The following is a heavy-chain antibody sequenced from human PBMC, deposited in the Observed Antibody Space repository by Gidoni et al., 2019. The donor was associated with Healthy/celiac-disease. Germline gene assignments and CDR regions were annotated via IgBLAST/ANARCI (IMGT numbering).Heavy chain of an antibody. D-gene: IGHD5-18*01. CDR3: ARDGYSYGYEERYFDY. CDR1: GGSIRSGGYY. CDR2: IYYSGST. Sequence: QVQLQESGPGLVKPSQTLSLTCTVSGGSIRSGGYYWSWIRQHPGKGLEWIGYIYYSGSTYYNPSLKSRVTISVDTSKNQFSLKLSSVTAADTAVYYCARDGYSYGYEERYFDYWGQGTLVTVSS. J-gene: IGHJ4*02. V-gene: IGHV4-31*03.